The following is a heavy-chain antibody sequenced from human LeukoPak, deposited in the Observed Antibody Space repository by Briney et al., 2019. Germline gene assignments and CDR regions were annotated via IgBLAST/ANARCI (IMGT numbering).Heavy chain of an antibody. CDR3: AREDGEYDAFDI. V-gene: IGHV1-2*02. J-gene: IGHJ3*02. CDR2: INPNSGGT. CDR1: GYTFTGYY. Sequence: ASVKVSCKASGYTFTGYYMHWVRQGPGQGLEWMGWINPNSGGTNYAQKFQGRVTMTRDTSISTAYMELSRLRSDDTAVYYCAREDGEYDAFDIWGQGTMVTVSS. D-gene: IGHD2/OR15-2a*01.